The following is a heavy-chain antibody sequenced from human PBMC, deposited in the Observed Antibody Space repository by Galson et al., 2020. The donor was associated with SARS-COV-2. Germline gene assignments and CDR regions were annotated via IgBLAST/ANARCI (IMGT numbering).Heavy chain of an antibody. J-gene: IGHJ6*02. D-gene: IGHD3-3*01. CDR3: ARERFSDYYGMDV. CDR1: GYTFASYY. V-gene: IGHV1-46*03. Sequence: ASVKVSCKASGYTFASYYIHWVRQAPGQGLEWMGGINPSGGSTSYAQRFQGRVTMTRDTSTSTVYVELSSLTSEDTAVYYCARERFSDYYGMDVWGQGTTVTVSS. CDR2: INPSGGST.